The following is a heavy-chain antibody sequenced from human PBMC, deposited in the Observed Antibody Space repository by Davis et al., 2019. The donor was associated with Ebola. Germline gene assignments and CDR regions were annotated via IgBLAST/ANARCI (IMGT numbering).Heavy chain of an antibody. D-gene: IGHD3-10*01. CDR2: ISSSGSII. V-gene: IGHV3-48*03. J-gene: IGHJ4*02. Sequence: PGGSLRLSCAASGFTFSSYEMNWVRQAPGKGLECVSYISSSGSIIYYADSVKGRFTISRDNAKNSLYLQMNSLRAEDTAVYYCARGGLIDYWGQGTLVTVSS. CDR3: ARGGLIDY. CDR1: GFTFSSYE.